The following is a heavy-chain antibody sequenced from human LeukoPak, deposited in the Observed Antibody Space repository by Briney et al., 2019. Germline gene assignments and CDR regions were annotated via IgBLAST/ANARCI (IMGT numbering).Heavy chain of an antibody. D-gene: IGHD5-24*01. CDR3: ARIGDGYGDYFDY. Sequence: GGSLRLSCTASGFTFSRYAMSWVRKAPGKGLQWVSDISGRGGRTDYAASVKGRFTISRDNSRNTVYLQMNSLRAEDTAVYYCARIGDGYGDYFDYWGQGTLVTVSS. J-gene: IGHJ4*02. CDR2: ISGRGGRT. V-gene: IGHV3-23*01. CDR1: GFTFSRYA.